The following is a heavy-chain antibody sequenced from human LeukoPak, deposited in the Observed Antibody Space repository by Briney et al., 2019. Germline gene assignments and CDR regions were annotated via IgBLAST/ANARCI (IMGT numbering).Heavy chain of an antibody. J-gene: IGHJ4*02. CDR2: ILGSGGST. CDR1: GFTFSNYA. Sequence: GGSLRLSCAASGFTFSNYAMSWVRQAPGKRLEWVSAILGSGGSTYYADSVKGRFTVSRDNSKSTLYLQMNSLRAEDTALYYCAKWGDYDVLTGYYVPDYWGQGTLVTVSS. D-gene: IGHD3-9*01. CDR3: AKWGDYDVLTGYYVPDY. V-gene: IGHV3-23*01.